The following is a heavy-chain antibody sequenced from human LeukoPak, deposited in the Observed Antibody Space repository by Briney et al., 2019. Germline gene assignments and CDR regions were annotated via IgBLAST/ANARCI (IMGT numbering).Heavy chain of an antibody. CDR1: GGSISSSSYY. V-gene: IGHV4-39*01. Sequence: SEILSLTCTVSGGSISSSSYYWGWIRQPPGKGLEWIGSIYYSGSTYYNPSLKSRVTISVDTSKNQFSLKLSSVTAADTAVYYCARPLWFGALYYYMDVWGKGTTVTVSS. D-gene: IGHD3-10*01. J-gene: IGHJ6*03. CDR2: IYYSGST. CDR3: ARPLWFGALYYYMDV.